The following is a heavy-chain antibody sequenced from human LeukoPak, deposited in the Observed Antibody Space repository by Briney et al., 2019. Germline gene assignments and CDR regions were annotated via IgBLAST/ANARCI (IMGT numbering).Heavy chain of an antibody. J-gene: IGHJ3*02. CDR2: INPNSGGT. Sequence: ASVKVSCKASGYTFTGYYMHWVRQAPGQGLEWMGWINPNSGGTNYAQKFQGRVTMTRDTSISTAYMELRRLRSDDTAVYFCARDRCSPDAFDIWGQGTMVTVSS. CDR1: GYTFTGYY. D-gene: IGHD3-10*02. CDR3: ARDRCSPDAFDI. V-gene: IGHV1-2*02.